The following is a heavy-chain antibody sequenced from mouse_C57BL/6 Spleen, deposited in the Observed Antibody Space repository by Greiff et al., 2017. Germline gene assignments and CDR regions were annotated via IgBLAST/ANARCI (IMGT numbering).Heavy chain of an antibody. CDR1: GYTFTSYW. CDR3: ARPHYYGSSYDAMDY. V-gene: IGHV1-72*01. J-gene: IGHJ4*01. D-gene: IGHD1-1*01. CDR2: IDPKSGGT. Sequence: QVQLQQSGAELVKPGASVKLSCKASGYTFTSYWMHWVKQRPGRGLEWIGRIDPKSGGTKYNEKFKSKATLTVDKPSSTAYMQLSSLTSEDSAVYYCARPHYYGSSYDAMDYWGQGTSVTVSS.